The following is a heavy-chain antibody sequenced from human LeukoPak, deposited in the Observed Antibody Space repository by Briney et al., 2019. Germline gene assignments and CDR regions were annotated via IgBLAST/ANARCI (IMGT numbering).Heavy chain of an antibody. D-gene: IGHD2-2*01. CDR3: ATPYCSSLSCLDVFNM. J-gene: IGHJ3*02. V-gene: IGHV4-34*09. Sequence: TLSLTCAVYGGSFSGYYWSWIRQPPGKGLEWIGYKYYSGSAKHNPSLKSRLTISRDTAKNQFSLQLSSVTAADTATYYCATPYCSSLSCLDVFNMWGQGTRVTVSS. CDR1: GGSFSGYY. CDR2: KYYSGSA.